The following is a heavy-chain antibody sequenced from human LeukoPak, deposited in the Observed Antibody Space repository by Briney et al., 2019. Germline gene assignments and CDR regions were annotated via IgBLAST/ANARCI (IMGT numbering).Heavy chain of an antibody. V-gene: IGHV4-39*07. CDR3: ARAENGYSSSWYRYLDY. CDR1: GGSISRSSYY. Sequence: SETLSLTCTVSGGSISRSSYYWGWIRQPPGKGLEWIGEINHSGTTIYNPSLKSRVTISVDTSKNQFSLRLSSVTAADTAVYYCARAENGYSSSWYRYLDYWSQGTLVTVSS. CDR2: INHSGTT. J-gene: IGHJ4*02. D-gene: IGHD6-13*01.